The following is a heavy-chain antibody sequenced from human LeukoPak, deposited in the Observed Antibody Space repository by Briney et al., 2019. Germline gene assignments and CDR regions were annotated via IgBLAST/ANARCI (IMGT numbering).Heavy chain of an antibody. CDR1: GYSISSGRY. CDR2: IYRSGTT. CDR3: ATIYTGYPGVY. D-gene: IGHD5-12*01. Sequence: SETLSLTCTVSGYSISSGRYWGWIRQSPGKGLEWIGSIYRSGTTYYNPSLKSRVTISVDTSKNQVSLSLGSVTAADTAVYCCATIYTGYPGVYWGQGTLVTVSS. J-gene: IGHJ4*02. V-gene: IGHV4-38-2*02.